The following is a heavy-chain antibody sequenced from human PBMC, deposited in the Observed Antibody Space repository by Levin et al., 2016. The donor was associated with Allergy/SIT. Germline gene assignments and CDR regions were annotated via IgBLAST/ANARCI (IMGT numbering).Heavy chain of an antibody. CDR3: ARGQQGIYGDSMGWYTDV. CDR2: IRSKAKNYAT. J-gene: IGHJ6*03. V-gene: IGHV3-73*01. D-gene: IGHD4-17*01. Sequence: VRQMPGKGLEWVGRIRSKAKNYATAYAASVNGRFTISRDDSKNTAYLQMNSLKTEDTAVYYCARGQQGIYGDSMGWYTDVWGKGTTVTVSS.